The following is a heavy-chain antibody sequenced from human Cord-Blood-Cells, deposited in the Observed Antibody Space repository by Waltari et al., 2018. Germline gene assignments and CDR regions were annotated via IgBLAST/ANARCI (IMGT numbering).Heavy chain of an antibody. CDR2: INHSGST. V-gene: IGHV4-34*01. CDR3: ASGEGSGSYFDP. D-gene: IGHD3-10*01. Sequence: QVQLQQWGAGLLKPSETLSLTCAVYGGSFSGYYWSWIRQPPGKGLEWIGEINHSGSTNYNPSLKSRVTISVDTSKNQFSLKLSSVTAADTAVCYCASGEGSGSYFDPWGQGTLVTVSS. CDR1: GGSFSGYY. J-gene: IGHJ5*02.